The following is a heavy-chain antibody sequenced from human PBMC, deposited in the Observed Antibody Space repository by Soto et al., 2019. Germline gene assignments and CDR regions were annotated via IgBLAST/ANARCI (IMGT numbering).Heavy chain of an antibody. CDR1: GGSISSSNW. Sequence: PSETLSLTCAVSGGSISSSNWWSWVRQPPGKGLEWIGEIYHSGSTNYNPSLKSRVTISVDKSKNQFSLKLSSVTAADTAVYYCAREAGDGYSNWFDPWVQGTLVTVSS. V-gene: IGHV4-4*02. CDR2: IYHSGST. D-gene: IGHD4-4*01. J-gene: IGHJ5*02. CDR3: AREAGDGYSNWFDP.